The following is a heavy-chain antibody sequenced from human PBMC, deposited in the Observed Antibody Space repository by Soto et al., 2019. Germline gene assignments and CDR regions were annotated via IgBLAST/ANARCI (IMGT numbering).Heavy chain of an antibody. J-gene: IGHJ4*02. CDR2: IWYDGSNK. CDR1: GFPFSSYG. V-gene: IGHV3-33*01. CDR3: ASSIN. Sequence: PGGSLRLSCAASGFPFSSYGMHRVRQAPGKGLDWVAVIWYDGSNKDYADSVKGRFTISRDNSKNTLFLQMNNLRVDDTAVYYCASSINWGQGTLVTVSS.